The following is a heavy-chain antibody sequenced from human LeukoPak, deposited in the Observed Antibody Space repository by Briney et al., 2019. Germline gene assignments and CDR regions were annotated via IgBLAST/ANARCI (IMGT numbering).Heavy chain of an antibody. CDR2: IYYSGST. J-gene: IGHJ4*02. Sequence: PSETLSLTCTVSGGHISTYYWSWIRQAPGKGLEWIGYIYYSGSTKYNPSLKSRVSISVDTSKNQFSLKLSSVTAADTAVYFCARGITDSIWYLDYWGQGTLVTVSS. CDR3: ARGITDSIWYLDY. CDR1: GGHISTYY. V-gene: IGHV4-59*01. D-gene: IGHD3-22*01.